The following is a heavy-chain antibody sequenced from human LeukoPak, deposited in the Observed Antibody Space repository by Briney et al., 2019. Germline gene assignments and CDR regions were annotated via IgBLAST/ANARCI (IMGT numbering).Heavy chain of an antibody. V-gene: IGHV3-48*03. CDR3: ARESGVTASPYTGTHSDY. CDR2: ISSSGSTK. CDR1: GFTFSSYE. J-gene: IGHJ4*02. D-gene: IGHD1-26*01. Sequence: PGGSLGLSCAASGFTFSSYEMNWVRQAPGKGLEWVSYISSSGSTKYYADSVKGRFTISRDDAKNSLYLQMNSLRAEDTAVYYCARESGVTASPYTGTHSDYWGQGTLVTVSS.